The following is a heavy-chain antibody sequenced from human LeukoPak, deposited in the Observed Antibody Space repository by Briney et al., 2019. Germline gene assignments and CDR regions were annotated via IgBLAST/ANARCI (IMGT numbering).Heavy chain of an antibody. D-gene: IGHD3-3*01. V-gene: IGHV4-61*09. CDR1: GGSISSGNYY. Sequence: SETLSLTCTVSGGSISSGNYYWSWIRQPAGKGLEWIGHIYTSGSTNYNPSLKSRVTMSVDTSKNQFSLNLSSVTAADTAVYYCARDSLYNFWSGYYHTTYYFDYWGQGTLVTVSS. CDR2: IYTSGST. CDR3: ARDSLYNFWSGYYHTTYYFDY. J-gene: IGHJ4*02.